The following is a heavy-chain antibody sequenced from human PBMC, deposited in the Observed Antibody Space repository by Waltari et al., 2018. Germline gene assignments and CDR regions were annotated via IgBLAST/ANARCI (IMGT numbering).Heavy chain of an antibody. CDR2: INHSGST. V-gene: IGHV4-34*01. Sequence: QVQLQQWGAGLLKPSETLSLTCAVYGGSFSGYYWSWIRQPPGKGLEWIGEINHSGSTNHTPSLKSRVIISVDTSKNQFSLKLSSVTAADTAVYFCARPGAFVASRGNRFDYWGQGTLVTVSS. D-gene: IGHD1-1*01. J-gene: IGHJ4*02. CDR1: GGSFSGYY. CDR3: ARPGAFVASRGNRFDY.